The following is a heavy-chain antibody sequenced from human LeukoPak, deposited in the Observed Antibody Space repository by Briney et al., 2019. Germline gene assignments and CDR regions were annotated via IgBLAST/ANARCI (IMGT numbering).Heavy chain of an antibody. J-gene: IGHJ6*01. CDR1: GFTFSSFA. Sequence: GGSLRLSCAASGFTFSSFAMSWVRRTPGEGLEWVSGTSGSGDNTLYADSVKGRVTISRYNSKNTLYLEMNSLRAEDPAIYYCAKMKGHPLPKYYMDVWGQGTTVTVSS. CDR2: TSGSGDNT. CDR3: AKMKGHPLPKYYMDV. D-gene: IGHD1-26*01. V-gene: IGHV3-23*01.